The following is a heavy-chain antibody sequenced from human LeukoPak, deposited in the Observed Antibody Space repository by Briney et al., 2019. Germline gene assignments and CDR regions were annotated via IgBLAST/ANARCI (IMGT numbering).Heavy chain of an antibody. Sequence: QPGGSLRLSCAASGFTFSSYGMHWVRQAPGKGLEWVAFIRYDGSNKYYADSVKGRFTISRDNSKNTLYLQMNSLRAEDTAVYYCAKDKSHDYGDFYYFDYWGQGTLVTVSS. J-gene: IGHJ4*02. CDR2: IRYDGSNK. V-gene: IGHV3-30*02. CDR1: GFTFSSYG. CDR3: AKDKSHDYGDFYYFDY. D-gene: IGHD4-17*01.